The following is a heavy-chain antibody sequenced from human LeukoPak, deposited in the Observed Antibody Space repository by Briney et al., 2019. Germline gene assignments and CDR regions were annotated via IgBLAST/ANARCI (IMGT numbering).Heavy chain of an antibody. J-gene: IGHJ6*02. CDR3: ARGGTYCSSTSCYKGRYYYYGMDV. CDR2: INHSGST. V-gene: IGHV4-34*01. Sequence: SEALSLTCAVYGGSFSGYYWSWIRQPPGKGLEWIGEINHSGSTNYNPSLKSRVTISVDTSKNQFSLKLSSVTAADTAVYYCARGGTYCSSTSCYKGRYYYYGMDVWGQGTTVTVPS. D-gene: IGHD2-2*02. CDR1: GGSFSGYY.